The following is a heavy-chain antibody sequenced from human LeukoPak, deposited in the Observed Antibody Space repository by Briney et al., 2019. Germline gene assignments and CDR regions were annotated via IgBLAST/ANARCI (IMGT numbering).Heavy chain of an antibody. Sequence: XXTXYWXXXVRQMPGKGLEWMGIIYPGDSDTRYSPSFQGQVTISADKSISTAYLQWSSLKASDTAMYYCARVSRSWNWFDPWGQGTLVTVSS. CDR1: XXTXYW. D-gene: IGHD2-8*01. V-gene: IGHV5-51*01. CDR3: ARVSRSWNWFDP. J-gene: IGHJ5*02. CDR2: IYPGDSDT.